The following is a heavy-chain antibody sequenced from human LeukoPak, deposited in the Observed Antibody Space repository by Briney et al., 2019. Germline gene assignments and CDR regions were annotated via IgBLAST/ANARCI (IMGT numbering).Heavy chain of an antibody. V-gene: IGHV3-30*18. CDR3: AKGRGRAAAGTWLFDY. CDR2: ISYDGCNK. Sequence: GRSLRLSCAASGFTLSSYGMHWVRQAPGKGLEWVAVISYDGCNKYYADSVKGRFTISRDNSKNTLYLQMNSLRAEDTAVYYCAKGRGRAAAGTWLFDYWGQGTLVTVSS. D-gene: IGHD6-13*01. CDR1: GFTLSSYG. J-gene: IGHJ4*02.